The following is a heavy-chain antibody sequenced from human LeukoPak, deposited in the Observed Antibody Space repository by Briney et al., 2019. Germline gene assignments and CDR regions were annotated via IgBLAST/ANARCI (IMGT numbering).Heavy chain of an antibody. Sequence: ASVKVSCKASGYTFTSYGINWVRQAPGQGLEWLGWMNPNSGNTGYAQKFQGRVTMTRDTSISTAYMELGSVRSEDTAIYYCARGVNSSPGNWFDPWGQGTLVTVSS. CDR2: MNPNSGNT. V-gene: IGHV1-8*01. CDR1: GYTFTSYG. CDR3: ARGVNSSPGNWFDP. J-gene: IGHJ5*02. D-gene: IGHD3-10*01.